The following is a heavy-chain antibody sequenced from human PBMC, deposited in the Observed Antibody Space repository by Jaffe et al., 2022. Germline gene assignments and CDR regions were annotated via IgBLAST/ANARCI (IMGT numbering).Heavy chain of an antibody. CDR1: GFTVSSNY. J-gene: IGHJ4*02. CDR3: VRDSSSWFYFDY. CDR2: IYSGGGT. D-gene: IGHD6-13*01. V-gene: IGHV3-66*02. Sequence: EVQLVESGGGLVQPGGSLRLSCAASGFTVSSNYMSWVRQAPGKGLEWVSIIYSGGGTDYADSVKGRFTISRDNSKNTLYLQMNSLRAEDTAVYYCVRDSSSWFYFDYWGQGTLVTVSS.